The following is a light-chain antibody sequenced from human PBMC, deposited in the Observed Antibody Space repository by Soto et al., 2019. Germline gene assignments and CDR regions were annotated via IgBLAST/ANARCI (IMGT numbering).Light chain of an antibody. CDR1: SSDVGSYNL. J-gene: IGLJ2*01. V-gene: IGLV2-23*01. CDR2: EGS. Sequence: QSVLTQPASVSGSPGQSITISCTGTSSDVGSYNLVSWYQQHPGKAPKLMIYEGSKRPSGVSNRFSGSKSGNTASLTLSGLQAEDEADYYCCSYAGSSKVFGGGTKLTVL. CDR3: CSYAGSSKV.